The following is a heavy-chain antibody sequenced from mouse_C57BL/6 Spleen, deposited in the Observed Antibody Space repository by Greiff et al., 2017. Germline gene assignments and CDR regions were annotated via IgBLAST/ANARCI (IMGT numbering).Heavy chain of an antibody. D-gene: IGHD2-2*01. J-gene: IGHJ2*01. CDR1: GYTFTDHT. CDR2: IYPRDGST. V-gene: IGHV1-78*01. CDR3: ARGGYEYYFDY. Sequence: VQLQQSDAELVKPGASVKISCTVSGYTFTDHTIHWMKQRPEQGLEWIGYIYPRDGSTKYNETFKGKATLTDDKSSSTAYMQLNSLTSEDSAVYFCARGGYEYYFDYWGQGTTRTVSS.